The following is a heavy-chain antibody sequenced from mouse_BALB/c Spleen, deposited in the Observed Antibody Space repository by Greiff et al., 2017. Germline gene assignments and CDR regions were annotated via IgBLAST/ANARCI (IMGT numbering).Heavy chain of an antibody. CDR2: IGPANGNT. CDR3: ACYYYGSRRSYYAMEY. D-gene: IGHD1-1*01. V-gene: IGHV14-3*02. Sequence: VQLPQSGAELVKPGASVKLSCTASGFNIKDTYMHWVKQRPEQGLGWIGRIGPANGNTKDDPKFQGKATITADTSSNTAYLQLSSLTSEDTAVYYCACYYYGSRRSYYAMEYWGQGTSVTVSS. CDR1: GFNIKDTY. J-gene: IGHJ4*01.